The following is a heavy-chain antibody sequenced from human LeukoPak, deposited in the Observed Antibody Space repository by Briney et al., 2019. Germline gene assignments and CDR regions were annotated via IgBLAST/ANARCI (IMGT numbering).Heavy chain of an antibody. CDR3: ASPPLQSIAARGWFDP. CDR1: GGTFSSYA. J-gene: IGHJ5*02. CDR2: IIPIFGTA. D-gene: IGHD6-6*01. V-gene: IGHV1-69*05. Sequence: SVKVSCKASGGTFSSYAISWVRQAPGQGLEWMGGIIPIFGTANYAQKFQGRVTITTDESTSTAYMELSSLRSEDTAVYYCASPPLQSIAARGWFDPWGQGTLVTVSS.